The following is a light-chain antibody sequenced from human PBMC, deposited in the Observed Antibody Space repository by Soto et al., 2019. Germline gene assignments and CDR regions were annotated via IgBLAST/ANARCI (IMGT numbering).Light chain of an antibody. CDR3: QSYDRSLSGSV. CDR2: GNN. Sequence: QSVLTQPPSVSGAPGQRVTISCTGSSSNIGADYDVHWYQQIPGTAPKFLIYGNNNRPSGVPDRFSGSKSGTSASLAITGLQAEDEADYYCQSYDRSLSGSVFGTGTKVTVL. J-gene: IGLJ1*01. V-gene: IGLV1-40*01. CDR1: SSNIGADYD.